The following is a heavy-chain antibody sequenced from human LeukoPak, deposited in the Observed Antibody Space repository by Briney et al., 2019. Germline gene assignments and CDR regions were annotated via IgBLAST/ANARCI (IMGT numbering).Heavy chain of an antibody. CDR3: ARASPGYYSDV. D-gene: IGHD3-3*01. J-gene: IGHJ6*04. V-gene: IGHV3-21*01. CDR2: ISSSSSYI. Sequence: GGSLRLSCAASGFTFSSYSMNWVRQAPGKGLEWVSSISSSSSYIYYADSVKGRFTISRDNAKNSLYLQVNSLRAEDTAVYYCARASPGYYSDVWGKGTTVTVSS. CDR1: GFTFSSYS.